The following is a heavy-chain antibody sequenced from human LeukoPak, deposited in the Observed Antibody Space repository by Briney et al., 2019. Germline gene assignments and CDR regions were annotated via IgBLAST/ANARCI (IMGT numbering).Heavy chain of an antibody. V-gene: IGHV3-15*01. CDR1: GFTFKNAW. Sequence: TGGSLRLSCAASGFTFKNAWMSWVRQAPGKGLEWVGRIKSKTDGETVYYAAPMKGRLTISRDDSKATLFLHMNSLKTEDTAVYYCARGAGYGDYRYFDYWGQGAQVTVSS. J-gene: IGHJ4*02. CDR3: ARGAGYGDYRYFDY. CDR2: IKSKTDGETV. D-gene: IGHD4-17*01.